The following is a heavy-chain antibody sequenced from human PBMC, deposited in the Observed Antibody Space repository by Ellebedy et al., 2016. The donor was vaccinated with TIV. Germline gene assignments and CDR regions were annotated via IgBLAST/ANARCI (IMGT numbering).Heavy chain of an antibody. CDR1: GFTFSDYY. CDR3: ARDKTIFGVVIISSHGMDV. CDR2: ISSSGSTI. J-gene: IGHJ6*02. V-gene: IGHV3-11*01. Sequence: GGSLRLSXAASGFTFSDYYMSWIRQAPGKGLEWVSYISSSGSTIYYADSVKGRFTISRDNAKNSLYLQMNSLRAEDTAVYYCARDKTIFGVVIISSHGMDVWGQGTTVTVSS. D-gene: IGHD3-3*01.